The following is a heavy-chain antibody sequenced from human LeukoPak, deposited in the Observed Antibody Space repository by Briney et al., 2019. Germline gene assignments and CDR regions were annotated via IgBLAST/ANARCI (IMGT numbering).Heavy chain of an antibody. Sequence: SETLSLTCAVYGGSFSGYYWSWIRQPPGKGLEWIGEINHSGSTNYNPSLKSRVTISVDTSKNQFSLKLSSVTAADTAVYYCVRGLRRNDFWSGYYRSYYYYGMDVWGQGTTVTVSS. CDR2: INHSGST. D-gene: IGHD3-3*01. CDR3: VRGLRRNDFWSGYYRSYYYYGMDV. V-gene: IGHV4-34*01. J-gene: IGHJ6*02. CDR1: GGSFSGYY.